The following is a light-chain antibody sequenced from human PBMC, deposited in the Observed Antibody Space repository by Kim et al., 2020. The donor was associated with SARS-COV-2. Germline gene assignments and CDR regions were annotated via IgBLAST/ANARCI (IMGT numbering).Light chain of an antibody. V-gene: IGLV1-40*01. J-gene: IGLJ3*02. CDR3: QSYDSSLSGSV. Sequence: QGFTFSCTGSSSNIGAGYDVHWYQQLPGTAPKLLIYGNSNRPSGVPDRFSGSKSGTSASLAITGLQAGDEADYYCQSYDSSLSGSVFGGGTKLTVL. CDR2: GNS. CDR1: SSNIGAGYD.